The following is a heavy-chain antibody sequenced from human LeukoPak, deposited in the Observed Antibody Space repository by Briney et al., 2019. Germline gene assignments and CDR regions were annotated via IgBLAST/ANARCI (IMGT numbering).Heavy chain of an antibody. CDR3: ARKNRARPLFSIAAAGPGWFDP. CDR1: GGSFSGYY. D-gene: IGHD6-13*01. Sequence: SGTLSLTCAVYGGSFSGYYWSWIRQPPGKGLEWIGEINHSGSTNYNPSLKSRVTISVDTSKNQFSLKLSSVTAADTAVYYCARKNRARPLFSIAAAGPGWFDPWGQGTLVTVSS. V-gene: IGHV4-34*01. CDR2: INHSGST. J-gene: IGHJ5*02.